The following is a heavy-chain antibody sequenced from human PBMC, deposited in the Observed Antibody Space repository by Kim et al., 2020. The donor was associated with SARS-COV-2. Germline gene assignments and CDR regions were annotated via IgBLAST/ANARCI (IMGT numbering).Heavy chain of an antibody. D-gene: IGHD2-15*01. CDR1: GGTFSSYA. Sequence: SVKVSCKASGGTFSSYAISWVRQAPGQGLEWVGRIIPILGIANYAQKFQGRVTITADKSTSTAYMELSSLRSEDTAVYSCARDLSTWGPASDRGDFDYW. V-gene: IGHV1-69*04. CDR3: ARDLSTWGPASDRGDFDY. J-gene: IGHJ4*01. CDR2: IIPILGIA.